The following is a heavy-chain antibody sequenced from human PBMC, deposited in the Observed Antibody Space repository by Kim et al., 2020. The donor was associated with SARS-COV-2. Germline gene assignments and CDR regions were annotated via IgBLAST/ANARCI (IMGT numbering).Heavy chain of an antibody. CDR2: INHSGST. Sequence: SETLSLTCAVYGGSFSGYYWSWIRQPPGKGLEWIGEINHSGSTNYNPSLKSRVTISVDTSKNQFSLKLSSVTAADTAVYYCARLIQRYFDYWGQGTLVTVSS. V-gene: IGHV4-34*01. D-gene: IGHD2-21*01. CDR3: ARLIQRYFDY. CDR1: GGSFSGYY. J-gene: IGHJ4*02.